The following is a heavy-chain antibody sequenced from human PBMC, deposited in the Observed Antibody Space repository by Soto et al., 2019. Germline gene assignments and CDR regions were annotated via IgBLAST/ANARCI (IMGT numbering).Heavy chain of an antibody. CDR1: GSSISSYY. CDR3: ARGPPSPRIMGPTRGPWFDP. CDR2: LYYSGRP. Sequence: PSETLSLTCSVSGSSISSYYWTWIRQSPGKGLECIGHLYYSGRPKYNPSLKTRAAISVDPSKNQVSLRLRSVTAADTAVYYCARGPPSPRIMGPTRGPWFDPWGQGTLVTVSS. V-gene: IGHV4-59*01. J-gene: IGHJ5*02. D-gene: IGHD1-26*01.